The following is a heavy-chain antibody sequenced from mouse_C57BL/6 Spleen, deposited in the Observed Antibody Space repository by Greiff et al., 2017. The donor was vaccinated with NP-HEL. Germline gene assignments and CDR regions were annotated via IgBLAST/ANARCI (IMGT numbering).Heavy chain of an antibody. CDR3: ARSHYYGSSPYYFDY. V-gene: IGHV1-69*01. Sequence: VQLQQPGAELVMPGASVKLSCKASGYTFTSYWMHWVKQRPGQGLEWIGEIDPSDSYTNYNQKFKGKSTLTVDKSSSTAYMQLSSLTSEDSAVYYCARSHYYGSSPYYFDYWGQGTTLTVSS. CDR2: IDPSDSYT. D-gene: IGHD1-1*01. J-gene: IGHJ2*01. CDR1: GYTFTSYW.